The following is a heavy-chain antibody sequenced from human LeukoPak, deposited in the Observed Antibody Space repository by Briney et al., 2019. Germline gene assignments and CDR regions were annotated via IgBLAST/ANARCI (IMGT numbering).Heavy chain of an antibody. Sequence: KPSETLSLTCAVYGGSFSGYYWSWIRQPPGKGLEWIGEINHSGSTNYNPSLKSRVTISVDTSKNQFSLKLSSVTAADTAVYYCARGSPRKWLVRLWYFDLWGRGALVTVSS. CDR3: ARGSPRKWLVRLWYFDL. J-gene: IGHJ2*01. CDR2: INHSGST. D-gene: IGHD6-19*01. V-gene: IGHV4-34*01. CDR1: GGSFSGYY.